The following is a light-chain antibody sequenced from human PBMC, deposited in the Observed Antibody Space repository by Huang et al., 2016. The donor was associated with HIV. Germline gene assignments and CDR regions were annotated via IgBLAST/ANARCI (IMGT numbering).Light chain of an antibody. CDR3: LQYNNWPPYT. J-gene: IGKJ2*01. Sequence: EIVMTQSPATLSVSPGGRATLSCRASQTISRDLAWYQQKPGQTPRLLIYRASIRATGIPARFSGSGSGTEFTLTISSLQSEDFAVYYCLQYNNWPPYTFGQGTKLEIK. CDR1: QTISRD. V-gene: IGKV3-15*01. CDR2: RAS.